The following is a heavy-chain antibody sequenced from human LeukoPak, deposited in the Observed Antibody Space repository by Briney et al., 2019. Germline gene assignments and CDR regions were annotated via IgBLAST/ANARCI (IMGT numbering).Heavy chain of an antibody. V-gene: IGHV4-59*08. CDR2: IYYTGKI. Sequence: SSETLSLPCAVSGGSINSHYWLWLRQPRGKALEWLGYIYYTGKINYNLSLKSRVTITLDTSKDHLSLNLTSVLAADTAIYYCVRRDTGWNYFDYWGQGILVTVSS. D-gene: IGHD6-19*01. J-gene: IGHJ4*02. CDR3: VRRDTGWNYFDY. CDR1: GGSINSHY.